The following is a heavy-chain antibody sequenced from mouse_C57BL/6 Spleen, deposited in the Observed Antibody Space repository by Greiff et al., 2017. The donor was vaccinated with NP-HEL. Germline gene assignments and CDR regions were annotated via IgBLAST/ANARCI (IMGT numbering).Heavy chain of an antibody. D-gene: IGHD1-1*01. V-gene: IGHV1-69*01. CDR2: IDPSDSYT. CDR3: ARYGSSYNYAMDY. Sequence: VQLQQPGAELVMPGASVKLSCKASGYTFTSYWMHWVKQRPGQGLEWIGEIDPSDSYTNYHQKFKGKSTLTVDKSSSTAYMQLSSLTSEDSAVYYCARYGSSYNYAMDYWGQGTSVTVSS. CDR1: GYTFTSYW. J-gene: IGHJ4*01.